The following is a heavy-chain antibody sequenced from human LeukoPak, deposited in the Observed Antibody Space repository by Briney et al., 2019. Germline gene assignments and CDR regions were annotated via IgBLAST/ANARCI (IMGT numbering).Heavy chain of an antibody. V-gene: IGHV3-23*01. CDR1: GFTFCSYA. CDR3: AKAPHHFDWLLS. CDR2: ISGSGGST. D-gene: IGHD3-9*01. Sequence: GGSLRLSCAASGFTFCSYAMSWVRQAPGKGLEWVSAISGSGGSTYYADSVKGRFTISRDNFKNTLYLQMNSLRAEDTAVYYCAKAPHHFDWLLSWGQGTLVTVSS. J-gene: IGHJ4*02.